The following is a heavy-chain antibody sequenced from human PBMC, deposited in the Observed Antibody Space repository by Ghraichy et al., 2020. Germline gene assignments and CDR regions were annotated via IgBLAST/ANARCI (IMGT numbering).Heavy chain of an antibody. CDR2: ISSSSSYI. Sequence: LSLTCAASGFTFSSYSMNWVRQAPGKGLEWVSSISSSSSYIYYADSVKGRFTISRDNAKNSLYLQMNSLRAEDTAVYYCARPYCSGGSCYSDWYFDLWDRGTLVTVSS. V-gene: IGHV3-21*01. J-gene: IGHJ2*01. D-gene: IGHD2-15*01. CDR1: GFTFSSYS. CDR3: ARPYCSGGSCYSDWYFDL.